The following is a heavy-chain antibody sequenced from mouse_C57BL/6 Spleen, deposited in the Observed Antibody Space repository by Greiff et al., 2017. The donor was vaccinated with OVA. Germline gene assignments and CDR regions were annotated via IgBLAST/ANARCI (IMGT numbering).Heavy chain of an antibody. CDR3: ARDNYYGSSYDWFAY. CDR1: GYSITSGYY. V-gene: IGHV3-6*01. J-gene: IGHJ3*01. Sequence: EVQLQQSGPGLVKPSQSLSLTCSVTGYSITSGYYWNWIRQFPGNKLEWMGYISYDGSNNYNPSLKNRISITRDTSKNQFFLKLNSVTTEDTATYYCARDNYYGSSYDWFAYWGQGTLVTVSA. CDR2: ISYDGSN. D-gene: IGHD1-1*01.